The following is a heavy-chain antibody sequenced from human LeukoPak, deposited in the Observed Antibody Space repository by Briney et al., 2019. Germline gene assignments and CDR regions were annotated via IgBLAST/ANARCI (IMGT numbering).Heavy chain of an antibody. J-gene: IGHJ3*01. Sequence: PGRSLRLSCAASEFTFSTYAIHWVRQAPGKGLEWVAVMSYDGSNKYYADSVKGRFTISRDSSKNTLYLQMNSLRAEDTAVYFCARDFGPRLYAFDVWGQGTMITVSS. CDR1: EFTFSTYA. CDR2: MSYDGSNK. CDR3: ARDFGPRLYAFDV. D-gene: IGHD3-16*01. V-gene: IGHV3-30*04.